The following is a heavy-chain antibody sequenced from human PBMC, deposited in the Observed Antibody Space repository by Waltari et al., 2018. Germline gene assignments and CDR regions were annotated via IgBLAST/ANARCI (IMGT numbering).Heavy chain of an antibody. J-gene: IGHJ3*02. CDR2: IYHSGST. V-gene: IGHV4-38-2*01. D-gene: IGHD6-6*01. CDR3: ARQGWYSSSGVFDAFDI. CDR1: GYSISSGYY. Sequence: QVQLQESGPGLVKPSETLSLTCAVSGYSISSGYYWGWIRQPPGKGLEWIGSIYHSGSTYYNPSLKSRVTISVDTSKNQFSLKLSSVTAADTAVYYCARQGWYSSSGVFDAFDIWGQGTMVTVSS.